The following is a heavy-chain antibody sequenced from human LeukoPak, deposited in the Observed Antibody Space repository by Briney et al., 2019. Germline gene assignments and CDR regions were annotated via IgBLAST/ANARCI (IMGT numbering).Heavy chain of an antibody. CDR1: GGTFGSYA. D-gene: IGHD3-22*01. V-gene: IGHV1-69*05. CDR2: IIPIFGTA. Sequence: VASVKVSCKASGGTFGSYAISWVRQAPGQGLEWMGRIIPIFGTANYAQKFQGRVTITTDESTSTAYMELSSLRSEDTAVYYCARDEVVVTLGAFDIWGQGTMVTVSS. CDR3: ARDEVVVTLGAFDI. J-gene: IGHJ3*02.